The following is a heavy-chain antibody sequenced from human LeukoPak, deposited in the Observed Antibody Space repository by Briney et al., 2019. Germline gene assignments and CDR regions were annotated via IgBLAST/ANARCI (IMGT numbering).Heavy chain of an antibody. V-gene: IGHV3-7*03. Sequence: GGSLRLSCSASGFSFSSYWMSWVRQAPGKGLEWVANIKEDESEKDYVDSVKGRFTISRDNSKNTLYLQMNSLRAEDTAVYYCAKDLSDYYGSGSYYNWGRGTLVTVSS. J-gene: IGHJ4*02. CDR3: AKDLSDYYGSGSYYN. CDR1: GFSFSSYW. CDR2: IKEDESEK. D-gene: IGHD3-10*01.